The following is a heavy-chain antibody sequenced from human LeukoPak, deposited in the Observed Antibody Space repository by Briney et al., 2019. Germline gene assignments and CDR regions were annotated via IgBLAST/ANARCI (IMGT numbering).Heavy chain of an antibody. CDR1: GYTFTGYY. Sequence: GASVKVSCKASGYTFTGYYMHWVRQAPGQGLERMGGINPNSGGTNYAQKFQGRVTMTRDTSISTAYMELSRLRSDDTAVYYCARVVAMTATQEGSFDYWGQGTLVTVSS. J-gene: IGHJ4*02. CDR2: INPNSGGT. CDR3: ARVVAMTATQEGSFDY. V-gene: IGHV1-2*02. D-gene: IGHD2-21*02.